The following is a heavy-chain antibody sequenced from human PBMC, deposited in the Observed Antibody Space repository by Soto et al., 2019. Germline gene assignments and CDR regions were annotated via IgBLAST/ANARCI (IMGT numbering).Heavy chain of an antibody. D-gene: IGHD3-16*02. CDR2: INPNGGST. J-gene: IGHJ4*02. Sequence: ASVKVSCKASGYTFTSYYIGWVRQAPGQGLEWMGIINPNGGSTTYVQKFQGRVTMTRDTSTSTVYMELSSLRSEDTAVYYCAKELAYYDCITGSYRAIDFWGQGTPVTVSS. CDR1: GYTFTSYY. V-gene: IGHV1-46*01. CDR3: AKELAYYDCITGSYRAIDF.